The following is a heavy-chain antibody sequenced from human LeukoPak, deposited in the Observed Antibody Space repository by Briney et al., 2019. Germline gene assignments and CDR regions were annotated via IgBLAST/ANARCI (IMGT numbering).Heavy chain of an antibody. CDR2: INHSGST. V-gene: IGHV4-34*01. CDR3: VRGQRVVVPAAIEAGSFDI. D-gene: IGHD2-2*01. Sequence: SETLSLTCAVYGGSFSGYYWSWIRQPPGKGLEWIGEINHSGSTNYNPSLKSRVTISVDTSKNQFSLKLSSVTAADTAVYYCVRGQRVVVPAAIEAGSFDIWGQGTMVTVSS. J-gene: IGHJ3*02. CDR1: GGSFSGYY.